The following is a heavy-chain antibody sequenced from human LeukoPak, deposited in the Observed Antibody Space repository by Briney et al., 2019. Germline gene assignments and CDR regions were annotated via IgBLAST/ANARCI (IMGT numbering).Heavy chain of an antibody. CDR1: GGSISSYY. D-gene: IGHD2-21*02. Sequence: KPSETLSLTCTVSGGSISSYYWSWIRQPPGKGLEWIGYIYYSGSTNYNPSLKSRVTISVDTSKNQFSLKLSSVTAADTAVYYCARGFASAYCGGDCYWGVAFDIWAKGQWSPSLQ. CDR2: IYYSGST. CDR3: ARGFASAYCGGDCYWGVAFDI. V-gene: IGHV4-59*08. J-gene: IGHJ3*02.